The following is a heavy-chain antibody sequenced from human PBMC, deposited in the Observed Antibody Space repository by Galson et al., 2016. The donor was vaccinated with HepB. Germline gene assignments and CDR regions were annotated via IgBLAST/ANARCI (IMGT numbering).Heavy chain of an antibody. Sequence: SVKVSCKASGYLFNSYDINWMRQATGQGLEWMGWMKPRSGNTFYAQKFQGRVTMTRETSITKAYLELTSLSHEDTAVYFCARAISPPNDYGNPYYIDSWGQGTLVTFSS. V-gene: IGHV1-8*01. D-gene: IGHD4-11*01. CDR1: GYLFNSYD. J-gene: IGHJ4*02. CDR3: ARAISPPNDYGNPYYIDS. CDR2: MKPRSGNT.